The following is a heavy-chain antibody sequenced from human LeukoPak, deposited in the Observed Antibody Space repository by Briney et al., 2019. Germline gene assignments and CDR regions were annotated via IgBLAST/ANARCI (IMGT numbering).Heavy chain of an antibody. V-gene: IGHV4-4*07. CDR1: GGCITSYY. CDR2: IYSTGST. CDR3: ASGVDTAVVSGGYNFFDP. D-gene: IGHD5-18*01. Sequence: PSETLCLTCNVSGGCITSYYWNWIRQPAGEGLEWIGRIYSTGSTNYNASLQIRVTMSIDTAKNQFSLEMRSVTAADTAVYYCASGVDTAVVSGGYNFFDPWGQGILVTVSS. J-gene: IGHJ5*02.